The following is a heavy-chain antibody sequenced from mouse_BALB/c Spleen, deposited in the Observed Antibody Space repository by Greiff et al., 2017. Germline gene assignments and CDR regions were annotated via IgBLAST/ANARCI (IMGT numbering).Heavy chain of an antibody. V-gene: IGHV14-3*02. Sequence: EVQRVESGAELVKPGASVKLSCTASGFNIKDTYMHWVKQRPEQGLEWIGRIDPANGNTKYDPKFQGKATITADTSSNTAYLQLSSLTSEDTAVYYCARDYGYGYFDYWGQGTTLTVSS. CDR3: ARDYGYGYFDY. CDR1: GFNIKDTY. CDR2: IDPANGNT. D-gene: IGHD1-2*01. J-gene: IGHJ2*01.